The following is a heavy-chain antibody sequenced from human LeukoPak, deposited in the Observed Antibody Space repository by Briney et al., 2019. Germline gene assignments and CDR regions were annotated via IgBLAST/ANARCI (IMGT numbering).Heavy chain of an antibody. D-gene: IGHD2-15*01. CDR3: ARGPHPVLQAARGNAFDI. CDR1: GGSFSGYY. J-gene: IGHJ3*02. Sequence: SETLSLTCAVYGGSFSGYYWSWVRQPPGKGLEWIGEINHSGSTNYNPSLKSRVTISVDTSKNQFSLKLSSVTAADTAVYYCARGPHPVLQAARGNAFDIWGQGTMVTVSS. V-gene: IGHV4-34*01. CDR2: INHSGST.